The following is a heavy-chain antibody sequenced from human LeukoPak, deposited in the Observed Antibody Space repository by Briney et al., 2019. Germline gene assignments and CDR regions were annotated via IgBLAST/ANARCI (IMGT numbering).Heavy chain of an antibody. CDR3: AKPPPPSLGYCSSTSCLHFDY. J-gene: IGHJ4*02. D-gene: IGHD2-2*01. Sequence: GGSLRLSCAASGFTFSSYAMSWVRQAPGKGLEWVSAISGSGGSTYYADSVKGRFTISRDNSKNTLYLQMNSLRAEDTAVYYCAKPPPPSLGYCSSTSCLHFDYWGQGTLVTVSS. V-gene: IGHV3-23*01. CDR2: ISGSGGST. CDR1: GFTFSSYA.